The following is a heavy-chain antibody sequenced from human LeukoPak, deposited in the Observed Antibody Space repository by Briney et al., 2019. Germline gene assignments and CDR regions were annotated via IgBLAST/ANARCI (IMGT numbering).Heavy chain of an antibody. V-gene: IGHV3-74*01. Sequence: PGGSLRLSCAASGFTFSGNWMHWVRQVPGKGLVWVSGINRDGSSTTYADSVKGRFTVSRDNAKNTLYLQVNSLTAEDTAVYYRARDRASYFDYWGQGTLVTVSS. CDR1: GFTFSGNW. D-gene: IGHD3-10*01. CDR3: ARDRASYFDY. CDR2: INRDGSST. J-gene: IGHJ4*02.